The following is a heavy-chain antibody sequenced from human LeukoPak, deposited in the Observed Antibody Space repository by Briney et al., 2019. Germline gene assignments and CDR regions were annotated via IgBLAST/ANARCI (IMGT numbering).Heavy chain of an antibody. V-gene: IGHV3-30*02. CDR3: AKDFGNGGYDEYYFDH. Sequence: PGGSLRLSCAASGFTFSSYGMHWVRQAPGKGLEWVAFIRYDGSNKYYADSVKGRFTISRDNSKNTLYLQMNSLRAEDTAVYYCAKDFGNGGYDEYYFDHWGQGTLVTVSS. CDR1: GFTFSSYG. D-gene: IGHD5-12*01. CDR2: IRYDGSNK. J-gene: IGHJ4*02.